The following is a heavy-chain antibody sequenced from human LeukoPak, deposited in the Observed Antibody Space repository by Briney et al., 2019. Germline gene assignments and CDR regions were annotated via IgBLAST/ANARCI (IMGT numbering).Heavy chain of an antibody. CDR2: IYYSGST. D-gene: IGHD2-15*01. CDR1: GGSISSSSYY. CDR3: ARWPLGYCSGGSCYSVSDAFDI. J-gene: IGHJ3*02. Sequence: SETLSLTCTVSGGSISSSSYYWGWIRQPPGKGLEWIGSIYYSGSTYYNPSLKSRVTISVDTSKNQFSLKLSSVTAADTAVYYCARWPLGYCSGGSCYSVSDAFDIWGQGTMVTVSS. V-gene: IGHV4-39*07.